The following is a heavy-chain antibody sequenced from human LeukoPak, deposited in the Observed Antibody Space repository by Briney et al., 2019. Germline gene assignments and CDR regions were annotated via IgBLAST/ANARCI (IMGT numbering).Heavy chain of an antibody. D-gene: IGHD3-9*01. CDR2: INHSGST. CDR3: ARHGRSDWDMDV. J-gene: IGHJ6*03. Sequence: PSETLSLTCAVYGGSFSGYYWSWIRQPPGKGLEWIGEINHSGSTNYNPSLKSRVTISVDTSKNQFSLKLSSVTAADTAVYYCARHGRSDWDMDVWGKGTTVTISS. V-gene: IGHV4-34*01. CDR1: GGSFSGYY.